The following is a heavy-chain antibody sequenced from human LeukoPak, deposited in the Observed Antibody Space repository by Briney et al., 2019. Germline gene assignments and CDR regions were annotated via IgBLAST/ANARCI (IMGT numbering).Heavy chain of an antibody. CDR1: GGSISSYY. D-gene: IGHD3-22*01. Sequence: PSETLSLTCTVSGGSISSYYWSWIRQPAGKGLEWIGYIYYSGSTNYNPSLKSRVTISVDTSKNQFSLKLSSVTAADTAVYYCARFYDSSGPVDYWGQGTLVTVSS. CDR2: IYYSGST. J-gene: IGHJ4*02. CDR3: ARFYDSSGPVDY. V-gene: IGHV4-59*01.